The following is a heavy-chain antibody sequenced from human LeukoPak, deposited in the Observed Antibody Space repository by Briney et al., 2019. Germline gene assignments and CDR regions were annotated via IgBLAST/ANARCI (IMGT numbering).Heavy chain of an antibody. CDR1: GFTFSSYE. J-gene: IGHJ6*04. V-gene: IGHV3-48*03. Sequence: GGSLRLSCAASGFTFSSYEMNWVRQAPGKGLEWVSYISSSGSTIYYPDAVKGRFTISRDNAKNSLYLQMNSLRAEDTAVYYCAELGITMIGGVWGKGTTVTISS. CDR2: ISSSGSTI. D-gene: IGHD3-10*02. CDR3: AELGITMIGGV.